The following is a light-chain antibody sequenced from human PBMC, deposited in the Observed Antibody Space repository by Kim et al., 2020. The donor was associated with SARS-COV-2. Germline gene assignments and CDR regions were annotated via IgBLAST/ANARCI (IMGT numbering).Light chain of an antibody. CDR1: QSVSSN. CDR3: QQYKSWPLT. J-gene: IGKJ4*01. Sequence: LAPGESTPLSCSASQSVSSNLAWYQQKPGQAPRLLIYDASTRATGIPARFSGTGSGTEFSLTISSLQSEDCAVYYCQQYKSWPLTFGGGTKVDIK. V-gene: IGKV3-15*01. CDR2: DAS.